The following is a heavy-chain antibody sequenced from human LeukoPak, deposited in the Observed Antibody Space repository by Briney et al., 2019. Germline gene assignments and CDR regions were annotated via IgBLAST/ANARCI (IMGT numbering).Heavy chain of an antibody. Sequence: GSLRLSCAASGFTVRSNYISWVRQAPGMGLEWVLVIYSGGSTFYADSVKGRFTISRDNSKNMVYLQMNSLRAEDTAVYYCARDHAYSYGFSYYFHSWGQGTLVTVSS. CDR1: GFTVRSNY. J-gene: IGHJ4*02. CDR3: ARDHAYSYGFSYYFHS. V-gene: IGHV3-66*01. CDR2: IYSGGST. D-gene: IGHD5-18*01.